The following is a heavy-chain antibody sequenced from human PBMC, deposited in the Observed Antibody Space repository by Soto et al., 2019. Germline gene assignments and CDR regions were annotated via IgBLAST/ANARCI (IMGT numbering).Heavy chain of an antibody. D-gene: IGHD5-12*01. J-gene: IGHJ6*02. Sequence: ASLKVSCKASGYTFTSNSMHWARQAPGQGLEWMGWISTYNGDTNYAQTFQGRVTMTTDTSTSTVHMEVRSLRSDDTAVYYCAREGVAPYYYYGMDVWGQGTPVTV. CDR2: ISTYNGDT. CDR1: GYTFTSNS. CDR3: AREGVAPYYYYGMDV. V-gene: IGHV1-18*01.